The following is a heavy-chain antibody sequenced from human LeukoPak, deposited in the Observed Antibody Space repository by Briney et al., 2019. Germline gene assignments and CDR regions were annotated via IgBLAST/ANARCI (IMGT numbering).Heavy chain of an antibody. CDR3: ARAPVYGDYFDY. J-gene: IGHJ4*02. D-gene: IGHD4-17*01. Sequence: PSETLSLTCTVSGGSISSYYWSWIRQPPGKGLEWIGYIYYSGSTNYNPSLKSRVTISVDTSKNQFSLKLSSVTAADTAVYYCARAPVYGDYFDYWGQGTLVTVSS. CDR2: IYYSGST. V-gene: IGHV4-59*01. CDR1: GGSISSYY.